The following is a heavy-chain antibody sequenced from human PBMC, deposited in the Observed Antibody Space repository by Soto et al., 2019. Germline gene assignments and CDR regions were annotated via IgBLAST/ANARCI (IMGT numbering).Heavy chain of an antibody. J-gene: IGHJ3*02. CDR2: MYYSGSS. CDR1: GGSISSGDYY. D-gene: IGHD3-10*01. CDR3: ARGWFRAAFDI. V-gene: IGHV4-30-4*01. Sequence: PAETLALTCTVSGGSISSGDYYWSWIRQPPGKGLEWIGYMYYSGSSYYNPSLKSRVTISVDTSKNPFSLKLSSVTPADTAVYYCARGWFRAAFDIWGQGTMVTVPS.